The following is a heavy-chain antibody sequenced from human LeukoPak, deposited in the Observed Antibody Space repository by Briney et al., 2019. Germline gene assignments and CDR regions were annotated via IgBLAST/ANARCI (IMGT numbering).Heavy chain of an antibody. Sequence: GGSLRLSCATSGFNLGGHYMSWVRQAPGKGPEWISYISGNGRDIAYADSVKGRFTISRDNSKNTLYLQMNSLRAEDTAVYYCARAPGGYCSSTSCSLLGYYYMDVWGKGTTVTVSS. V-gene: IGHV3-11*04. CDR2: ISGNGRDI. D-gene: IGHD2-2*01. J-gene: IGHJ6*03. CDR3: ARAPGGYCSSTSCSLLGYYYMDV. CDR1: GFNLGGHY.